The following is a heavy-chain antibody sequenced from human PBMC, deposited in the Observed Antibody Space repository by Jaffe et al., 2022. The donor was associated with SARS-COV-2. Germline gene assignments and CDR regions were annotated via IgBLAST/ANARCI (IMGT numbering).Heavy chain of an antibody. D-gene: IGHD4-4*01. CDR3: AREIGGLQVSRNWFDP. CDR1: GFTLSNFG. J-gene: IGHJ5*02. Sequence: QVQLVQSGGGVVQPGGSLRLSCSASGFTLSNFGMHWVRQAPGKGLEWVAITWSDGSNKYYADSVKGRFTISRDNSKNTLYLQMNSLRAEDTAVYYCAREIGGLQVSRNWFDPWGQGTLVTVSS. V-gene: IGHV3-33*01. CDR2: TWSDGSNK.